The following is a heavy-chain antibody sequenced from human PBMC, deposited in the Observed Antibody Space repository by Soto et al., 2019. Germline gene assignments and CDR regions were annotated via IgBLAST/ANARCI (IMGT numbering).Heavy chain of an antibody. J-gene: IGHJ4*02. CDR1: GFTFSGSA. CDR2: IRSKANSYAT. CDR3: TRRGYYDSSGYYLIDH. Sequence: EVQLVESGGGLVQPGGSLKLSCAASGFTFSGSAMHWVRQASGKGLEWVGRIRSKANSYATAYAASVKGRFTISRDDSKNTAYLQMNSLKTEDTAVYYCTRRGYYDSSGYYLIDHWGQGTLVTVSS. D-gene: IGHD3-22*01. V-gene: IGHV3-73*02.